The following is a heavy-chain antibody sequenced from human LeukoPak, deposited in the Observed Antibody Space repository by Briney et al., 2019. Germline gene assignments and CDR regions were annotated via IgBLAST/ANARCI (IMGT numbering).Heavy chain of an antibody. Sequence: ASVKVSCKASGYTFTSYAMNWVRQAPGQGLEWMGWINTNTGNPTYAQGFTGRFVFSLDTSVSTAYLQISSLKAEDTAVYYCARDSDVGRIIAAGTSPLFDYWGQGTLVTVSS. D-gene: IGHD6-13*01. CDR2: INTNTGNP. V-gene: IGHV7-4-1*02. CDR3: ARDSDVGRIIAAGTSPLFDY. J-gene: IGHJ4*02. CDR1: GYTFTSYA.